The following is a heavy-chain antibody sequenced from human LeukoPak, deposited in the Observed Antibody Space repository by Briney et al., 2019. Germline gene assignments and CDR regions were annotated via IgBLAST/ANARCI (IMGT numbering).Heavy chain of an antibody. D-gene: IGHD6-13*01. CDR3: ATQAAQGYSSSWPGYQ. Sequence: GGSLRLSCAASGFTFSSYAMSWVRQAPGKGLEWVSAISGSGGSTYHADSVKGRFTISRDNSKNTLYLQMNSLRAEDTAVYYCATQAAQGYSSSWPGYQWGQGTLVTVSS. J-gene: IGHJ1*01. CDR1: GFTFSSYA. CDR2: ISGSGGST. V-gene: IGHV3-23*01.